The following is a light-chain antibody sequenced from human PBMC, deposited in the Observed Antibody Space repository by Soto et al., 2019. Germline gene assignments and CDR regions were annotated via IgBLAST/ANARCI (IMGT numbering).Light chain of an antibody. CDR2: EVT. CDR3: CSYARGSRA. V-gene: IGLV2-8*01. Sequence: QSALTQPPSASGSLGQSVTISCTGTSSDVGAYNYVSWYQQHPGKAPKLMIYEVTRRPSGVPDRFSGSKSGNTASLTISGLQAEDEADYYCCSYARGSRAFGGGTKLTVL. CDR1: SSDVGAYNY. J-gene: IGLJ3*02.